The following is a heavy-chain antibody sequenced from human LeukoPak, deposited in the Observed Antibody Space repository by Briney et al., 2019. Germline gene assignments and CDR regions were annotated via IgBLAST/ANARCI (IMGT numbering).Heavy chain of an antibody. Sequence: GGSLRLSCAASVFTFSSYEMNWVRQAPGKGLEWVSYISSSGSTIYYADSVKGRFTISRDNAKNSLYLQMNSLRAEDTAVYYCASSIVVVPAAMGSFDYWGQGTLVTVSS. D-gene: IGHD2-2*01. CDR1: VFTFSSYE. J-gene: IGHJ4*02. CDR2: ISSSGSTI. V-gene: IGHV3-48*03. CDR3: ASSIVVVPAAMGSFDY.